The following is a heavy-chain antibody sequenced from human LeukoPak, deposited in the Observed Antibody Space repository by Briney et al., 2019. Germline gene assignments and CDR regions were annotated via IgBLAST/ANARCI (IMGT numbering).Heavy chain of an antibody. CDR3: ARRALGGYDSNYFDY. Sequence: GESLKISCKGSGYIFSSYWIGWARQMPGKGLEWMGIIYPGGSDTRYSPPFQGQVTISADKSISTAYVQWNSLRASDTAMYYCARRALGGYDSNYFDYWGQGTLVTVSS. CDR1: GYIFSSYW. D-gene: IGHD5-12*01. CDR2: IYPGGSDT. V-gene: IGHV5-51*01. J-gene: IGHJ4*02.